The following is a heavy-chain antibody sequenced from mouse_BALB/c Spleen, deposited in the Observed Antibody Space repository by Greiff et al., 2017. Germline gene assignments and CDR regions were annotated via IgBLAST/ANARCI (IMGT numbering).Heavy chain of an antibody. CDR2: ISSGGST. V-gene: IGHV5-6-5*01. CDR1: GFTFSSYA. Sequence: DVHLVESGGGLVKPGGSLKLSCAASGFTFSSYAMSWVRQTPEKRLEWVASISSGGSTYYPDSVKGRFTISRDNARNILYLQMSSLRSEDTAMYYCARGQAWFAYWGQGTLVTVSA. J-gene: IGHJ3*01. CDR3: ARGQAWFAY.